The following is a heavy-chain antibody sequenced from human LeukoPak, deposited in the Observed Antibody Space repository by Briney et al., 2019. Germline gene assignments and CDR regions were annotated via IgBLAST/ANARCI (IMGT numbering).Heavy chain of an antibody. CDR1: GFTLSTYA. Sequence: PGGPLRLSCAASGFTLSTYAMSWVRQTPGKGLEWVSGISGSGDSTYYADSVKGRFTISRDNSKNTLYLQMNSLRADDTAVYYCAKDVASNFYSSSDYWGQGTLVTVSS. CDR2: ISGSGDST. V-gene: IGHV3-23*01. J-gene: IGHJ4*02. CDR3: AKDVASNFYSSSDY. D-gene: IGHD2-2*01.